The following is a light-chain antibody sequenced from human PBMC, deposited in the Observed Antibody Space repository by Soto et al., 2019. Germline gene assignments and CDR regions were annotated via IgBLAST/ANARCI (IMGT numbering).Light chain of an antibody. Sequence: EIVLTQSPGTLSLSPGQRATLSCRASQSVSSSYLAWYQQKPGQAPRLVIYGASSRATGIPDRFSGSGSGTDFALTISRLEPEEFAVYYCQQYGSSPQTFGQGTKLEI. J-gene: IGKJ2*01. CDR1: QSVSSSY. CDR2: GAS. V-gene: IGKV3-20*01. CDR3: QQYGSSPQT.